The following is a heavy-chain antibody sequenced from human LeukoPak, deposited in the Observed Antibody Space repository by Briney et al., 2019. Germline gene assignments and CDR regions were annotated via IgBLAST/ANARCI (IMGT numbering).Heavy chain of an antibody. CDR1: GFTLDDYG. V-gene: IGHV3-20*04. Sequence: GGSLRLYCAASGFTLDDYGMSWVRHAPGKGLESVSGINWNGGSTGYADSVKGRFTISRDNAKNSLYLQMNSLRAEDTALYYCARRSGRTNYYMDVWGKGTTVTVSS. CDR2: INWNGGST. J-gene: IGHJ6*03. D-gene: IGHD6-19*01. CDR3: ARRSGRTNYYMDV.